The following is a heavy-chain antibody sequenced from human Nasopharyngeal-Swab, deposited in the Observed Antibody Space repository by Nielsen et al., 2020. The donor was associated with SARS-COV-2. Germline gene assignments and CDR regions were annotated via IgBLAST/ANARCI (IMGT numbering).Heavy chain of an antibody. V-gene: IGHV3-23*01. D-gene: IGHD1-26*01. Sequence: WIRQPPGKGLEWVPSITADGSATYYADSVKGRFTISRDNSKSTLNLQMSRLRAEDTALYYCTKDWEGANYYYYGMDVWGQGTTVTVSS. J-gene: IGHJ6*02. CDR2: ITADGSAT. CDR3: TKDWEGANYYYYGMDV.